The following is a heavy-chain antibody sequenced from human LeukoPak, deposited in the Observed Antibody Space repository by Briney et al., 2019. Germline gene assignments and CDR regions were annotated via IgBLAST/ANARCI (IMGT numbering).Heavy chain of an antibody. CDR3: ARDVTIFGVVIKVGY. J-gene: IGHJ4*02. CDR1: GGTFSSYA. V-gene: IGHV1-69*05. CDR2: IIPIFGTA. Sequence: SVKVSCKASGGTFSSYAISWVRQAPGQGLEWMGGIIPIFGTANYAQKFQGRVTITTDESTSAAYMELSSLRSEDTAVYYCARDVTIFGVVIKVGYWGQGTLVTVSS. D-gene: IGHD3-3*01.